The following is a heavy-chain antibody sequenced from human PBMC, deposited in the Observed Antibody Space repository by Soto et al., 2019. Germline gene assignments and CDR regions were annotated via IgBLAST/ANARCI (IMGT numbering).Heavy chain of an antibody. CDR3: ARDVGYGSYYYYYGMDV. V-gene: IGHV1-18*01. J-gene: IGHJ6*02. CDR1: GYTLTNYG. Sequence: ASVKVSCKASGYTLTNYGISWVRQAPGQGLECMGWINTYNGNTNYAQKLQGRVTMTTDTSTSTAYMELRSLRSDDTAVYYCARDVGYGSYYYYYGMDVWGQGTTVTVSS. CDR2: INTYNGNT. D-gene: IGHD4-17*01.